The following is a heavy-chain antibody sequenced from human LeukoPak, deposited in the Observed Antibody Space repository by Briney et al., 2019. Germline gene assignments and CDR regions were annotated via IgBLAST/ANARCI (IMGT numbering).Heavy chain of an antibody. CDR3: ARERPDSRNLDS. CDR1: GYTFTSYA. CDR2: INAGNGNT. D-gene: IGHD1-14*01. Sequence: ASVKVSCKASGYTFTSYAMHWVRQAPGQRLEWMGWINAGNGNTKYSQEFQGRVTITRDTSASTAYMELSSLRSEDMAVYYCARERPDSRNLDSWGRGALVTVSS. J-gene: IGHJ4*02. V-gene: IGHV1-3*03.